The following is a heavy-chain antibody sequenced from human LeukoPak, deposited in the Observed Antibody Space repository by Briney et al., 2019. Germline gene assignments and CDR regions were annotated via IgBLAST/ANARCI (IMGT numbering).Heavy chain of an antibody. Sequence: GRSLRLSCAASGFTFDDYAMHWVRQAPGKGLEWVSGISWNSGSIGYADSVKGRFAISRDNAKNSLYLQMNSLRAEDTALYYCAKSNVPDYYDSSGYYWSEYFQHWGQGTLVTVSS. CDR1: GFTFDDYA. D-gene: IGHD3-22*01. CDR3: AKSNVPDYYDSSGYYWSEYFQH. CDR2: ISWNSGSI. V-gene: IGHV3-9*01. J-gene: IGHJ1*01.